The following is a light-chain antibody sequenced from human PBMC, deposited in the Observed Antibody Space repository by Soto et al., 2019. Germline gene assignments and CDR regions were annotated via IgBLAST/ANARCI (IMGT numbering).Light chain of an antibody. Sequence: QSVLTQPASVSGSPGQSITISCTGTSSDIGDYDYVSWYQQHPGKAPKLLISEVSNRPSGVSNRFSGPKSGNTASLTISGLQAEDEADYYCNSYASGNTRVFGTGTKVTVL. V-gene: IGLV2-14*01. J-gene: IGLJ1*01. CDR3: NSYASGNTRV. CDR2: EVS. CDR1: SSDIGDYDY.